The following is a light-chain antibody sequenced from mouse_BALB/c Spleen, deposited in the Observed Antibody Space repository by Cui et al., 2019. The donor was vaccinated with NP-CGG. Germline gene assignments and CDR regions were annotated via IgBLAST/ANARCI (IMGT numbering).Light chain of an antibody. Sequence: QAFLPQESALTTSPCETGTLTCRSSTGAVTTSNYANWVKEKPDHLFTGLIGGTNNRAPGVPARFSGSLIGDKAALTITGAQTEDEAIYFCALWYSNHWVFGGGTKLTVL. CDR1: TGAVTTSNY. J-gene: IGLJ1*01. CDR3: ALWYSNHWV. V-gene: IGLV1*01. CDR2: GTN.